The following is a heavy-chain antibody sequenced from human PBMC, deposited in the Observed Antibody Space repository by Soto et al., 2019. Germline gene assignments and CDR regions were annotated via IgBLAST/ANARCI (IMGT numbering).Heavy chain of an antibody. CDR3: AIAGQYDDSSGYAN. Sequence: QVKLVQSGTEVKKPGASMKVSCKASGYSFGTSGISWVRPAPGQGLRWMGGISAYNGNTNYEQKLQDRAAMTTDTSTNTADVELRSLISDDAAVYYCAIAGQYDDSSGYANWGQGTLVTVSS. J-gene: IGHJ4*02. V-gene: IGHV1-18*01. CDR1: GYSFGTSG. D-gene: IGHD3-22*01. CDR2: ISAYNGNT.